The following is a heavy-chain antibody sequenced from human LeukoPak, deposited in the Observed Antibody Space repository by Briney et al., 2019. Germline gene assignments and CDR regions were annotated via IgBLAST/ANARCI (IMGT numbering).Heavy chain of an antibody. J-gene: IGHJ4*02. V-gene: IGHV3-66*02. CDR2: IYSGGST. D-gene: IGHD3-3*01. Sequence: GGSLGLSCAASGFTVSSNYMSWVRQAPGKGLEWVSVIYSGGSTYYADSVKGRFTISRDNSKNTLYLQMNSLRAEDTAVYYCARDRGGGYDFWSGYYTFDYWGQGTLVTVSS. CDR3: ARDRGGGYDFWSGYYTFDY. CDR1: GFTVSSNY.